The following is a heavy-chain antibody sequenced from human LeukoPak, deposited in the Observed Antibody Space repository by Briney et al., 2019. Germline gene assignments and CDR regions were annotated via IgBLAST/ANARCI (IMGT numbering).Heavy chain of an antibody. V-gene: IGHV4-39*07. Sequence: NPSETLSLTCTVSGGSISSSSYYWGWIRQPPGKGLEWIGSIYYSGSTYYNPSLKSRVTISVDTSKNQFSLKLSSVTAADTAVYYCAREKSRITIFGVANPFDYWGQGTLVTVSS. J-gene: IGHJ4*02. CDR3: AREKSRITIFGVANPFDY. CDR2: IYYSGST. D-gene: IGHD3-3*01. CDR1: GGSISSSSYY.